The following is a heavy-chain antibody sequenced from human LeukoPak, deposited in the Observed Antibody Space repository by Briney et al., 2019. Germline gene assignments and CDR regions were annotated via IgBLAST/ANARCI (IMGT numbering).Heavy chain of an antibody. CDR2: IIPILGIA. CDR3: ARGAKYQVLFVDPPYGMDG. V-gene: IGHV1-69*04. D-gene: IGHD2-2*01. CDR1: VGTLSSYA. J-gene: IGHJ6*02. Sequence: ASVKVSCKASVGTLSSYAISGVRHAPGEGLEWVGRIIPILGIANYAQTLQGRVPITADQSTSTAYRELRRRTSEDPAVYSCARGAKYQVLFVDPPYGMDGWGQGTTVTVSS.